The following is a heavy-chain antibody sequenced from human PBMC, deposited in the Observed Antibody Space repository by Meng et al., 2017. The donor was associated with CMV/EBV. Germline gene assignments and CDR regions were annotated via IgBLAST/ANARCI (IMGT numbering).Heavy chain of an antibody. Sequence: GGSLRLSCAASGFTFSSYSMNWVRQAPGKGLEWASSISSSSSYIYYADSVKGRFTISRDNAKNSLYLQMNSLRAEDTAVYYCAREKDGYNPYYYGMDVWGQGTTVTVSS. D-gene: IGHD5-24*01. CDR3: AREKDGYNPYYYGMDV. CDR1: GFTFSSYS. V-gene: IGHV3-21*01. J-gene: IGHJ6*02. CDR2: ISSSSSYI.